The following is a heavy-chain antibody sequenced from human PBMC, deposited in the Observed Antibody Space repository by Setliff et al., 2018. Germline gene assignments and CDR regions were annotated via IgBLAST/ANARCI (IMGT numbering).Heavy chain of an antibody. CDR3: ARENMAKNFWGEHSDY. Sequence: ASVKVSCKASGYAFTTYYMHWVRQAPGQGLEWIGVINPSDGSTTYAQKFQGRVTMTRDTSTNTVYMQLSSLRSEDTAVYYCARENMAKNFWGEHSDYWGQGTLVTVPQ. CDR2: INPSDGST. CDR1: GYAFTTYY. J-gene: IGHJ4*02. V-gene: IGHV1-46*01. D-gene: IGHD3-3*01.